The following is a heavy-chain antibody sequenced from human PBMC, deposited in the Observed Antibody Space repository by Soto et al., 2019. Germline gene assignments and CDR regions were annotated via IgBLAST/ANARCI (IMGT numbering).Heavy chain of an antibody. CDR2: IDPSGGST. V-gene: IGHV1-46*01. CDR1: GYTFTNYY. J-gene: IGHJ4*02. CDR3: ARIEVYYDSSGY. D-gene: IGHD3-22*01. Sequence: QVQLVQSGAEVKKPGASVKVSCKASGYTFTNYYMHWVRQASRQGLEWMGIIDPSGGSTSYAQKFQGRVTMTRDTSTTTVYMELSSLRSEDTAVYYCARIEVYYDSSGYWGQGTLVTVSS.